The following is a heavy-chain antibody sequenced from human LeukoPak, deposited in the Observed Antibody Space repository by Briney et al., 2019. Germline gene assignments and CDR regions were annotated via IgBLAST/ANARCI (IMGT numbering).Heavy chain of an antibody. CDR2: IRGSGEGLGSGV. CDR1: GFTFSDYS. CDR3: ARNLNWGFDY. V-gene: IGHV3-48*04. Sequence: GGSLRLSCAASGFTFSDYSMNWVRQAPGKGLEWVSNIRGSGEGLGSGVYYADSVKGRFTISRDNAKNSLYLQMNSLSAEDTAFYYCARNLNWGFDYWGQGALVTVSS. J-gene: IGHJ4*02. D-gene: IGHD7-27*01.